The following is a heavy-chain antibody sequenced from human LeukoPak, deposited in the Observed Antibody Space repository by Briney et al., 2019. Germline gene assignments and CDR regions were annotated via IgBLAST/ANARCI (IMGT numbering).Heavy chain of an antibody. CDR3: GKSLYTSLLGEVFDQ. V-gene: IGHV3-30*02. CDR2: IAYDGSLQ. D-gene: IGHD2-2*02. Sequence: GGSLRLSCAASGFAFTSYGIHWLRQAPGKGLDWVAFIAYDGSLQYYGDSVKGRFTISRDNSENTVYLEMNSLRADDTGVYFCGKSLYTSLLGEVFDQWGQGTLVTVSS. J-gene: IGHJ4*02. CDR1: GFAFTSYG.